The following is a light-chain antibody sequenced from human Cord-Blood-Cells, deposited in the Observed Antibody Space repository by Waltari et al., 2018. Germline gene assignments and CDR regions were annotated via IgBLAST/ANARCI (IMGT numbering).Light chain of an antibody. Sequence: QSALTQPASVSGSPRQSLTISCTGTSSDDGSYNLVSWYQQNPGKAPKLMIYEVSKRPSGVSNRFSGSKSGNTASLTISGLQAEDEADYYCCSYAGSSTYVVFGGGTKLTVL. V-gene: IGLV2-23*02. J-gene: IGLJ2*01. CDR3: CSYAGSSTYVV. CDR1: SSDDGSYNL. CDR2: EVS.